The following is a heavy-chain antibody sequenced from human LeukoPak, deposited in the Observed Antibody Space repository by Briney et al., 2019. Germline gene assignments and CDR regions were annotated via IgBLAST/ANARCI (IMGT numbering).Heavy chain of an antibody. J-gene: IGHJ4*02. Sequence: GASVKVSCKASGYSFSGYHMHWGRQAPGQGLEWMGWSDPNNGATRSAQKFQGRVTMTRATSISTAFLELSGLRSDDTAVYYCARVIRSWYVDYWGPGTLVTVSS. CDR2: SDPNNGAT. CDR3: ARVIRSWYVDY. D-gene: IGHD6-13*01. V-gene: IGHV1-2*02. CDR1: GYSFSGYH.